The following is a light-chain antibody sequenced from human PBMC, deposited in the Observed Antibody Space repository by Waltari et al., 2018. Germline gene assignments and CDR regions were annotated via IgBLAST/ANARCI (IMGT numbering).Light chain of an antibody. Sequence: DIVMTQSPLSLPVTLGEPASISCRSSQNLLGSNGYNYLDWYVQKPGQSPQFLIYLGSNRASGVPDRISGSGSGTDFTLKISRVEADDVGIYYCLQALQVPATFGPGTRVEIK. J-gene: IGKJ3*01. CDR1: QNLLGSNGYNY. V-gene: IGKV2-28*01. CDR3: LQALQVPAT. CDR2: LGS.